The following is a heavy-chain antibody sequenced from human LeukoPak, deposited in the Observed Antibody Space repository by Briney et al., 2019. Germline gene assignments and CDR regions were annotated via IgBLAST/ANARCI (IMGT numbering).Heavy chain of an antibody. CDR3: ARGGLYCSSTSCYRRRFDY. J-gene: IGHJ4*02. V-gene: IGHV4-34*01. Sequence: PSETLYLTCAVYGGSFYGYYCSWIRQPPGKGLEWIGEINHSGSTNYNQSLKSRVTIPVDTSKNQFALKLSSVTAADTAVYYCARGGLYCSSTSCYRRRFDYWGQGTLVTVSS. CDR1: GGSFYGYY. CDR2: INHSGST. D-gene: IGHD2-2*01.